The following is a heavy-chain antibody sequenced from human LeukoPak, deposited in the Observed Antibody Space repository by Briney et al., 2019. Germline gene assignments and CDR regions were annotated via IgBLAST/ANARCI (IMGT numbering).Heavy chain of an antibody. CDR1: GLTFSSYA. V-gene: IGHV3-23*01. D-gene: IGHD3-3*01. CDR2: ISGSGGST. J-gene: IGHJ4*02. CDR3: AKDGIRFLEWLVSDFDY. Sequence: GGSLRLSCAVSGLTFSSYAMSWVRQAPGKGLEWVSAISGSGGSTYYADSVKGRFTISRDNSKNTLYLQMNSLRAEDTAVYYCAKDGIRFLEWLVSDFDYWGQGTLVTVSS.